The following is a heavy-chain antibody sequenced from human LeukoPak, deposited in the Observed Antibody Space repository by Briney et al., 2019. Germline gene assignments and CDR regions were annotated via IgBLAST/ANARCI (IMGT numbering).Heavy chain of an antibody. Sequence: GGSLRLSCAASGFTFRDYTMTWVRQAPGKGLEWVSTISGRGDDTHYADSVKGRFTISRDNSKNTLYLQMNRLRAEDTALFYCAREVEGSGYYHLDKWGQGTLVAVSS. J-gene: IGHJ4*02. V-gene: IGHV3-23*01. CDR3: AREVEGSGYYHLDK. CDR2: ISGRGDDT. D-gene: IGHD3-22*01. CDR1: GFTFRDYT.